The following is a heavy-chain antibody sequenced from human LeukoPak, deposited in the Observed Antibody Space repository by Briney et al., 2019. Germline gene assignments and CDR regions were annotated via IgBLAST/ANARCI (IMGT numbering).Heavy chain of an antibody. V-gene: IGHV3-48*04. CDR2: ISSSSSTI. J-gene: IGHJ4*02. CDR3: ARDKWDSHGAALDY. Sequence: QPGGSLRLSCAASGFTFSSYSMNWVRQAPGKGLEWVSYISSSSSTIYYADSVKGRFTISRDNAKNSLYLQMNSLRAEDTAVYYCARDKWDSHGAALDYWGQGTLVTVSS. D-gene: IGHD1-26*01. CDR1: GFTFSSYS.